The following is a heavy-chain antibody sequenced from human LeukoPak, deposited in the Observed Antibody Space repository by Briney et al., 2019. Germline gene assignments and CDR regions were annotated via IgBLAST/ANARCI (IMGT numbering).Heavy chain of an antibody. CDR2: IYYSGST. Sequence: SETLSLSCTVSGGSISSYYWSWIRQPPGKGLEWVGYIYYSGSTNYNPSLKSRVTISVDTSKNQFSLKLSSVTAADTAVYYCARDPYCSGGSCYGVFDYWGQGTLVTVSS. CDR3: ARDPYCSGGSCYGVFDY. J-gene: IGHJ4*02. V-gene: IGHV4-59*01. D-gene: IGHD2-15*01. CDR1: GGSISSYY.